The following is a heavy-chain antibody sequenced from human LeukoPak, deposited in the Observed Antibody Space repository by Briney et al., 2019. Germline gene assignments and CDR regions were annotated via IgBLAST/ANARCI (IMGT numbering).Heavy chain of an antibody. Sequence: GGSLRLSCAASGFTFSSYSMDWVRQAPGKGLEWVSSISSSSSYIYYADSVKGRFTISRDNAKNSLYLQMNSLRAEDTAVYYCAGYAGAPSTFDYWGQGTLVTVSS. CDR1: GFTFSSYS. CDR2: ISSSSSYI. V-gene: IGHV3-21*01. D-gene: IGHD2-2*01. CDR3: AGYAGAPSTFDY. J-gene: IGHJ4*02.